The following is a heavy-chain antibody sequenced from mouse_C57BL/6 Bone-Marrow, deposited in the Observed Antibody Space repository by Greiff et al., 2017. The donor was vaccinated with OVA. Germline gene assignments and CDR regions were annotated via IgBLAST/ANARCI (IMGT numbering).Heavy chain of an antibody. CDR1: GFTFSDFY. CDR2: SRNKANDYTT. CDR3: ARDAGITTALPFAY. D-gene: IGHD1-2*01. J-gene: IGHJ3*01. V-gene: IGHV7-1*01. Sequence: DVMLVESGGGLVQSGRSLRLSCATSGFTFSDFYMEWVRQAPGKGLEWIAASRNKANDYTTEYSASVKGRFIVSRDTSQSILYLQMNALRAEDTAIYYCARDAGITTALPFAYWGQGTLVTVSA.